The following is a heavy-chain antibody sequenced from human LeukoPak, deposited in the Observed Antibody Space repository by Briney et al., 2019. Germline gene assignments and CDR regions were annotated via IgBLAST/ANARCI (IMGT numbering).Heavy chain of an antibody. Sequence: GESLKISCKCSGYSFTTYWIGWVRQMPGKGLEWMGIIYPVDSETRYSPSFQGQVTISADKSISTAYLHWSSLKASDPAMYYFARGRGYTLGTFDLWGQGALVTVSS. CDR3: ARGRGYTLGTFDL. CDR2: IYPVDSET. V-gene: IGHV5-51*01. CDR1: GYSFTTYW. D-gene: IGHD1-1*01. J-gene: IGHJ4*02.